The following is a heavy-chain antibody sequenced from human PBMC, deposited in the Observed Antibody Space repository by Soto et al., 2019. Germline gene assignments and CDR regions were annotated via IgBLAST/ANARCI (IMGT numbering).Heavy chain of an antibody. D-gene: IGHD6-13*01. CDR2: IYYSGST. CDR3: ALYSSGAAAVDY. V-gene: IGHV4-30-4*01. Sequence: QVQLQESGPGLVKPSQTLSLTCTVSGGSISSGDYYWSWIRQTPGKGLEWIGYIYYSGSTYYNPSLRSRVTISVDTSKSQFSLKLSSVTAAGTAVYYCALYSSGAAAVDYWGQGTLVTVSS. CDR1: GGSISSGDYY. J-gene: IGHJ4*02.